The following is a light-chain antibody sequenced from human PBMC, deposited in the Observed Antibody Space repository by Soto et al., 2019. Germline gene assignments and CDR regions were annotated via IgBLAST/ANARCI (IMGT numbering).Light chain of an antibody. CDR1: QSISAW. CDR2: DAS. V-gene: IGKV1-5*01. CDR3: QQYENYWT. J-gene: IGKJ1*01. Sequence: DIQMTQSPSSLSASVGDRVTITCRASQSISAWLAWYQQKPGKAPKLLIYDASNLDSGVPSRFSGSGSGTEFTLTISNLQPDDFATYYCQQYENYWTFSQGTKVDIK.